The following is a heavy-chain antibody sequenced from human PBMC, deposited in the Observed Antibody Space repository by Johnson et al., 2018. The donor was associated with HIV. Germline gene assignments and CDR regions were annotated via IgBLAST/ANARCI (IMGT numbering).Heavy chain of an antibody. Sequence: QVQLVESGGSLVKPGGSLRLSCAASGFTFSDYYMSWIRQAPGKGLEWVSSISGIGSTIYYADSVKGRFTISRDKTKKTLYLQMNSLRADDTAVYYCARAAIGVLPAGAFDIWGQGTMVTVSS. CDR1: GFTFSDYY. CDR3: ARAAIGVLPAGAFDI. CDR2: ISGIGSTI. D-gene: IGHD2-2*01. J-gene: IGHJ3*02. V-gene: IGHV3-11*04.